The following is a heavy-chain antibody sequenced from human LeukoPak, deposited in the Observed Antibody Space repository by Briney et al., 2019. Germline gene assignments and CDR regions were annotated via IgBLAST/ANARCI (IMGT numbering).Heavy chain of an antibody. CDR1: GGSISSYY. V-gene: IGHV4-59*01. CDR2: IYYSGST. Sequence: SETLSLTCTVSGGSISSYYWSWIRQPPGKGLEWIGYIYYSGSTNYNPSLKSRVTISVDTSKNQFSLKLSSVTAADTAVYYCARANSGPHYYYGMDVWDQGTTVTVSS. D-gene: IGHD1-7*01. J-gene: IGHJ6*02. CDR3: ARANSGPHYYYGMDV.